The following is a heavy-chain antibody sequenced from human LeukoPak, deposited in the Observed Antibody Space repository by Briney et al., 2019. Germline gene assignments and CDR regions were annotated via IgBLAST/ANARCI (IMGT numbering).Heavy chain of an antibody. CDR3: ARGTVAEAFDI. J-gene: IGHJ3*02. Sequence: GGSLRLSCAASGFTFSSYSMNWVRQAPGKGLEWVSSISSSSSYIYYADSVKGRFTISRDNAKNSLYLQMNSLRAEDTAVYYCARGTVAEAFDIWGQGTMVTVFS. CDR1: GFTFSSYS. D-gene: IGHD6-19*01. V-gene: IGHV3-21*01. CDR2: ISSSSSYI.